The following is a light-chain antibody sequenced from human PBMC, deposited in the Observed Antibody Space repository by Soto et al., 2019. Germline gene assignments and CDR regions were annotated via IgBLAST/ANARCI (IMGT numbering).Light chain of an antibody. Sequence: EIVLTQSPGTLSLSPGVRATLSCRASQSVSRSYLAWYQQKPGQAPRLLIYGASSRASGIPDRFSGSGSGTDFTLTIRRLEPEDFAVYYCQQYGSSPYTFGQGTKLEIK. CDR1: QSVSRSY. V-gene: IGKV3-20*01. CDR3: QQYGSSPYT. CDR2: GAS. J-gene: IGKJ2*01.